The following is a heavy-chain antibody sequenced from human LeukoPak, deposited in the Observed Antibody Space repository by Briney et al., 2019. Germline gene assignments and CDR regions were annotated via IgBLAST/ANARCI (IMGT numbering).Heavy chain of an antibody. J-gene: IGHJ4*02. V-gene: IGHV3-7*05. Sequence: GGSLRLSCAVSGFTFTSYSMSWVRQAPGKGLEWVANIKEDGSEKNYVDSVKGRFTISRDNAKNSLYLQMNSLRDDDTAVYYCARGRWQNRHWGQGTLVTVSS. CDR1: GFTFTSYS. D-gene: IGHD1-14*01. CDR3: ARGRWQNRH. CDR2: IKEDGSEK.